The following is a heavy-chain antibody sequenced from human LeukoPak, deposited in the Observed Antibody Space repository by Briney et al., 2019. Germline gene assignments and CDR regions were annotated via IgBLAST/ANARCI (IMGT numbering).Heavy chain of an antibody. CDR3: ARHEPSIAAAGTECDAFDI. Sequence: PSETLSLTCTVSGGSISSYYWSWIRQPPGKGLEWIGYIYYSGSTNYNPSLKSRVTISVDTSKKQFSLKLSSVTAADTAVYYCARHEPSIAAAGTECDAFDIWGQGTMVTVSS. J-gene: IGHJ3*02. D-gene: IGHD6-13*01. CDR2: IYYSGST. V-gene: IGHV4-59*08. CDR1: GGSISSYY.